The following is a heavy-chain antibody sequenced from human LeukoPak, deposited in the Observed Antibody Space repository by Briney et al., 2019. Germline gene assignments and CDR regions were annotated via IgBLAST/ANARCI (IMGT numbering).Heavy chain of an antibody. J-gene: IGHJ4*02. CDR2: IYHSGST. Sequence: SETLSLTCAVSGYTISSGYYWGWIRQPPGKGLEWIGSIYHSGSTYYNPSLKSRVTISVDTSKNQFSLKLSSVTAADTAVYFCARRMIPNYYGSGSRFDYWGQGTLVTVSS. CDR3: ARRMIPNYYGSGSRFDY. CDR1: GYTISSGYY. D-gene: IGHD3-10*01. V-gene: IGHV4-38-2*01.